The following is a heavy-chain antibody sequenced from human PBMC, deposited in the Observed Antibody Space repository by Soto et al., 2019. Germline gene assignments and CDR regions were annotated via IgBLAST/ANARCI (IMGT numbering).Heavy chain of an antibody. CDR2: ISYDGSNK. D-gene: IGHD3-22*01. J-gene: IGHJ4*02. CDR1: GFTFSSYG. Sequence: GGSLRLSCAASGFTFSSYGMHWVRQAPGKGLEWVAVISYDGSNKYYADSVKGRFTISRDNPKNTLYLQMNSLRAEDTAVYYCAKDSLLLDDSSGYYDYFDYWGQGTLVTVS. V-gene: IGHV3-30*18. CDR3: AKDSLLLDDSSGYYDYFDY.